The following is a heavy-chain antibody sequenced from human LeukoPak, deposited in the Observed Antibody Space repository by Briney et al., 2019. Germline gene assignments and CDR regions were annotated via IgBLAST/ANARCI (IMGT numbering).Heavy chain of an antibody. V-gene: IGHV3-23*01. Sequence: GGSLRLSCAASGFTFSSYALRWVRQAPGQGLEWVSTVTSGGTTYYADSVKGRFTISRDNSKNTLYLQMNSLRVDDTAVYYYAKALLYGDGGQWYIDHWGQGTLVTVSS. J-gene: IGHJ4*02. CDR2: VTSGGTT. D-gene: IGHD4-17*01. CDR3: AKALLYGDGGQWYIDH. CDR1: GFTFSSYA.